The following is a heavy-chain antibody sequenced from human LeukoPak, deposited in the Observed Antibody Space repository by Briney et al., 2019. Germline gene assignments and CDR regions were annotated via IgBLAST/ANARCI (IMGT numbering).Heavy chain of an antibody. D-gene: IGHD1-26*01. CDR3: ARVGSLDPWELTPFDY. CDR2: IGAYNGNT. Sequence: GASVKVSCKASGYTFTSYGISWVRQAPGQGLEWMGWIGAYNGNTNYAQKLQGRVTMTTDTSTSTAYMELRSLRSDDTAVYYCARVGSLDPWELTPFDYWGQGTLVTVSS. J-gene: IGHJ4*02. CDR1: GYTFTSYG. V-gene: IGHV1-18*01.